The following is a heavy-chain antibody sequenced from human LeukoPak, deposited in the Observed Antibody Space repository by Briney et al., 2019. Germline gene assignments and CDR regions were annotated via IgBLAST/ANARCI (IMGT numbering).Heavy chain of an antibody. V-gene: IGHV4-31*03. J-gene: IGHJ3*02. CDR2: IYYSGST. Sequence: SETLSLTCTVSGGSISSGGYYWSWIRQHPGKGLAWLGYIYYSGSTYYNPSLKSRVTISVDTSKNQFSLKLSSVTAADTAVYYCARGWSTGQIAAAGSDDAFDIWGQGTMVTVSS. D-gene: IGHD6-13*01. CDR1: GGSISSGGYY. CDR3: ARGWSTGQIAAAGSDDAFDI.